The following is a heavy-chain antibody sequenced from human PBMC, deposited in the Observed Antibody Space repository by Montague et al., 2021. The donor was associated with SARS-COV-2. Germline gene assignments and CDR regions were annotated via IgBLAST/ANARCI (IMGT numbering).Heavy chain of an antibody. D-gene: IGHD5-12*01. CDR2: TNHSGST. Sequence: SETLSLTCAVYGGSFIGYDWNWICQPPGKGLERIGETNHSGSTNYNQSLKSRVSISIDTYNTQNSLKLTSVTAADTAVYYCSRGPTHSIGMVATRLDYWGQGTLVTVSS. CDR3: SRGPTHSIGMVATRLDY. V-gene: IGHV4-34*01. CDR1: GGSFIGYD. J-gene: IGHJ4*02.